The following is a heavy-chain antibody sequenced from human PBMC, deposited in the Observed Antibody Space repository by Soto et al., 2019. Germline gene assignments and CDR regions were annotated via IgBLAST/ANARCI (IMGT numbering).Heavy chain of an antibody. CDR2: ISSSSIYI. CDR1: GFTFSSYS. CDR3: ASPTYPNYYYYMDV. V-gene: IGHV3-21*01. D-gene: IGHD2-2*01. J-gene: IGHJ6*03. Sequence: GGSLRLSCAASGFTFSSYSMNWVRQAPGKGLEWVSSISSSSIYIYYADSVKGRFTISRDNAKNSLYLQMNSLRVEGTAVYYCASPTYPNYYYYMDVWGKGTTVTVSS.